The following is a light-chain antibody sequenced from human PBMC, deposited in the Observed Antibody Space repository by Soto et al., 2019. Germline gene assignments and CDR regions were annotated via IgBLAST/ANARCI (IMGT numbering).Light chain of an antibody. J-gene: IGLJ3*02. CDR1: SSDVGGYTY. V-gene: IGLV2-14*01. CDR2: EVS. CDR3: SSYTSSSTLV. Sequence: QSALTQPASVSGSPGQSITISCTGTSSDVGGYTYVSWYQQHPGKAPKLIISEVSNRPSGVSHRFSGSKSGNTASLTISGLQAADEADYYCSSYTSSSTLVFGGGTKLT.